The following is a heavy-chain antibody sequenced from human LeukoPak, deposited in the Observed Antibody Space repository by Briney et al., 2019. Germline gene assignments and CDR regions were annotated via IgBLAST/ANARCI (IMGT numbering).Heavy chain of an antibody. Sequence: SVKVSCKASGYTFTSYGISWVRQAPGQGLEWMGGIIPIFGTANYAQKFQGRVTITADESTSTAYMELSSLRSEDTAVYYCAREVPVAGHYFDYWGQGTLVTVSS. V-gene: IGHV1-69*13. CDR2: IIPIFGTA. CDR3: AREVPVAGHYFDY. D-gene: IGHD6-19*01. J-gene: IGHJ4*02. CDR1: GYTFTSYG.